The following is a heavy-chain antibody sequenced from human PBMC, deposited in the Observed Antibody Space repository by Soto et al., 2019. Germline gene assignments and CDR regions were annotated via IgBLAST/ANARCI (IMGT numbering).Heavy chain of an antibody. D-gene: IGHD6-19*01. CDR3: AQAEAASFDY. Sequence: GGALRLSWTASEFTFINYAMGWVRQAPGKGLEWVSGISVNGDNTYYADSVKGRFTISRDNSKKTLYLQMNSLRPEDTAVYYCAQAEAASFDYWGQGTMVTVSS. CDR2: ISVNGDNT. V-gene: IGHV3-23*01. CDR1: EFTFINYA. J-gene: IGHJ4*02.